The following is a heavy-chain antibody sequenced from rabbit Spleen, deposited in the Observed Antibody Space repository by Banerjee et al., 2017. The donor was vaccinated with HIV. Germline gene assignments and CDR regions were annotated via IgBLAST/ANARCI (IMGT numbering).Heavy chain of an antibody. Sequence: QSLEESGGDLVKPGASLTLTCTASGFSFSSSDWIYWVRQAPGKGLEWIGYIDPIFGSTYYASWAKGRFTISKTSSTTVTLQMSSLTAADTATYFCATTYSGGNYMLSRLDLWGPGTLVTVS. D-gene: IGHD1-1*01. CDR2: IDPIFGST. V-gene: IGHV1S40*01. J-gene: IGHJ3*01. CDR3: ATTYSGGNYMLSRLDL. CDR1: GFSFSSSDW.